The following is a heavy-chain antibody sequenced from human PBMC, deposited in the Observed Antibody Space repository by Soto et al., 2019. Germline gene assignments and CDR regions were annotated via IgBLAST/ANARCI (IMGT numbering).Heavy chain of an antibody. D-gene: IGHD6-13*01. CDR2: VHFSGST. V-gene: IGHV4-59*01. Sequence: SETLSLTCDVSGVSISENHWSWIRQAPGKGLDWVGYVHFSGSTTYNPSLAPRLNISFVMSKSQVYLQLTSVTVADTAVYYCARFGAAAAHDDNWGRGVLVTVSS. CDR1: GVSISENH. CDR3: ARFGAAAAHDDN. J-gene: IGHJ4*01.